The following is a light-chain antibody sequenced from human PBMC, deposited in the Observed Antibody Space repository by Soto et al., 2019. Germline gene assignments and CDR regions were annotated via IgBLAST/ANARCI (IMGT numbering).Light chain of an antibody. V-gene: IGLV1-44*01. CDR1: ASNIGSKT. CDR3: AAWDDSFDEYV. J-gene: IGLJ1*01. Sequence: QAVVTQPPSASGTPGQRVSISCSGSASNIGSKTVTWYQQLPGTAPKLLIYNNFQRPSGVPARFSASRSGTSASLAISGLQSEDEADYYCAAWDDSFDEYVFGTGTKVTVL. CDR2: NNF.